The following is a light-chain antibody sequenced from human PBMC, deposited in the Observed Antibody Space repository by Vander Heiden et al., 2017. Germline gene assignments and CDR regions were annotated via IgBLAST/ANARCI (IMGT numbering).Light chain of an antibody. CDR1: QSVIRSN. Sequence: IVLTQSPGPLSLSPGERATLSCSARQSVIRSNLVGYQQKHGQAPRLLTKGASTRATGSPVRFRGSGSWTDFSLTISRLEPEDFAVYYCQKYGSSPRTFGQGTKVEIK. J-gene: IGKJ1*01. CDR2: GAS. CDR3: QKYGSSPRT. V-gene: IGKV3-20*01.